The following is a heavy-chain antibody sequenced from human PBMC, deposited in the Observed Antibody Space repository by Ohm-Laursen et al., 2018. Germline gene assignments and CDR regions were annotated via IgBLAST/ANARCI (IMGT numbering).Heavy chain of an antibody. CDR1: GGSFSTYY. J-gene: IGHJ4*02. V-gene: IGHV4-4*07. CDR3: ARGYSANFPYFDY. Sequence: GTLSLTCTISGGSFSTYYWSWIRQPSGKGLEWIGRFYSSGSTTYNPPLKSRLTMSIDTSKNQFFLKLTSVTAADTAVYYCARGYSANFPYFDYWGQGPLVTVSS. D-gene: IGHD1-26*01. CDR2: FYSSGST.